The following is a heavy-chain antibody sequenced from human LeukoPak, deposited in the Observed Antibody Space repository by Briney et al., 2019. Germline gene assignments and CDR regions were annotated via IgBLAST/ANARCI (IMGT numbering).Heavy chain of an antibody. D-gene: IGHD3-9*01. V-gene: IGHV4-59*12. CDR1: GGSISSYY. J-gene: IGHJ4*02. Sequence: PSETLSLTCTVSGGSISSYYWSWIRQPPGKGLEWIGYIYYSGSTNYNPSLKSRVTISVDTSKNQFSLKLSSVTAADTAVYYCARALIQLRYFDWLPRGGFYFDYWGQGTLVTVSS. CDR3: ARALIQLRYFDWLPRGGFYFDY. CDR2: IYYSGST.